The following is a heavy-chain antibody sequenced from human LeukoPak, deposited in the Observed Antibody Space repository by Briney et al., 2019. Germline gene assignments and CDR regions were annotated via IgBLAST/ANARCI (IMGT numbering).Heavy chain of an antibody. D-gene: IGHD3-22*01. Sequence: PGGSLRLSCAASGFTFSSYAMSWVRQAPGKGLEWVSTISGSGGRTYYADSVKGRFTISRDNSKNTMYLQMNSLRAEDTAVYYCAKGGGDYYDSSGYYYYAFDMWGQGTMVTVSS. V-gene: IGHV3-23*01. CDR1: GFTFSSYA. J-gene: IGHJ3*02. CDR2: ISGSGGRT. CDR3: AKGGGDYYDSSGYYYYAFDM.